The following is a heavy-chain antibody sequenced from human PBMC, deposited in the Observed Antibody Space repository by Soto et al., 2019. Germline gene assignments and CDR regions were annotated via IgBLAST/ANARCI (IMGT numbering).Heavy chain of an antibody. CDR1: GGSFSGYY. J-gene: IGHJ4*02. D-gene: IGHD1-1*01. V-gene: IGHV4-34*01. CDR3: ARPGGHATISYYFDF. Sequence: SETLSLTCAVYGGSFSGYYWSWIRQPPGKGLEWIGEINHSGSTNCNPSLKSRVTISVDTSKNQFSLKLSSVTAADSAVYFCARPGGHATISYYFDFWGQGALVTVSS. CDR2: INHSGST.